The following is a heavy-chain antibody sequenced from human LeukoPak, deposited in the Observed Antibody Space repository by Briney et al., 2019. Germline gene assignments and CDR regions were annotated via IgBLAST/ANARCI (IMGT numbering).Heavy chain of an antibody. V-gene: IGHV3-23*03. CDR3: AKGSIWFEEEKSYYYGMDV. J-gene: IGHJ6*02. D-gene: IGHD3-10*01. CDR2: IYSGGTT. CDR1: GFTFSSYA. Sequence: GGSLRLSCAASGFTFSSYAMSWVRQAPGKGLEWVSVIYSGGTTYYADSVKGRFTISRDNSKNTLFLRVNNLRAEDTAVYYCAKGSIWFEEEKSYYYGMDVWGQGTTVTVSS.